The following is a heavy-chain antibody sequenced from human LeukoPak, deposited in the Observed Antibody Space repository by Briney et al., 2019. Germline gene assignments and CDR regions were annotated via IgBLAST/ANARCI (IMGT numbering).Heavy chain of an antibody. CDR3: ARGYSSSWFDAFDI. CDR1: GGSISSYY. D-gene: IGHD6-13*01. J-gene: IGHJ3*02. Sequence: RPSETLSLTCTVSGGSISSYYWSWIRQPAGKGLEWIGRIYTSGSTNYNPSLKSRVTMPVDTSKNQFSLKLSSVTAADTAVYYCARGYSSSWFDAFDIWGQGTMVTVSS. V-gene: IGHV4-4*07. CDR2: IYTSGST.